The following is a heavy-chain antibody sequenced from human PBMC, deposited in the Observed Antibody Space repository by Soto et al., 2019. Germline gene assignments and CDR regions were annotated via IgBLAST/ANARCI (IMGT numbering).Heavy chain of an antibody. CDR1: GFTFSLYG. J-gene: IGHJ6*02. CDR3: AKDSGYSGYDVYDYYYGMDV. Sequence: QLVESGGGVVQPGRSLRLSCAASGFTFSLYGMHWVRQAPGKGLERVAVTSYDGSNKYYADSVKGRFTISRDNSKNTLYLQMNSLRAEDTAVYYCAKDSGYSGYDVYDYYYGMDVWGQGTTVTVSS. D-gene: IGHD5-12*01. V-gene: IGHV3-30*18. CDR2: TSYDGSNK.